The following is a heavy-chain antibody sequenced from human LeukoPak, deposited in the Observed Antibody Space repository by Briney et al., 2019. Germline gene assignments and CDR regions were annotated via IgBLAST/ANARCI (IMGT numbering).Heavy chain of an antibody. CDR1: GFTFSSCG. V-gene: IGHV3-33*01. Sequence: GGSLRLSCVASGFTFSSCGLHWVRQAPGKGLEWVAVIWYDGTNKYYADSVRGRFTISRDDSKNTLYLQMNSLRAEDTAVYFCARGVEAATGTPAYWGQGTLVTVSS. CDR2: IWYDGTNK. J-gene: IGHJ4*02. CDR3: ARGVEAATGTPAY. D-gene: IGHD6-25*01.